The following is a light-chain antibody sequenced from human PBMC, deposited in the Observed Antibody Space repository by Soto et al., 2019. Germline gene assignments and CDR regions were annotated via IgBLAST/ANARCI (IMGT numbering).Light chain of an antibody. CDR2: AAS. Sequence: DIQMTQSPSSVSASVGDRVTITCRASQGISSWLARYQQKPGKAPKLLIYAASSLQSGIPSRFSGSGSETDFTLTISSLQPEDFATYYCQQSYSTSWTFGQGTKVDIK. CDR3: QQSYSTSWT. V-gene: IGKV1-12*01. CDR1: QGISSW. J-gene: IGKJ1*01.